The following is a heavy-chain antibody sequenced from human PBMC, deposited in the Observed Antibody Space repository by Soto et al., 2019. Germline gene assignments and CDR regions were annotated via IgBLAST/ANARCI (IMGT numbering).Heavy chain of an antibody. J-gene: IGHJ3*02. CDR1: GGTFSSYA. D-gene: IGHD2-21*02. CDR3: ARPLGPVTGAHKGAPYDAFDI. Sequence: VASVKVSCKASGGTFSSYAISWVRQAPGQGLEWMGGIIPIFGTANYAQKFQGRVTITADESTSTAYMELSSLRSEDTAVYYCARPLGPVTGAHKGAPYDAFDIWGQGTMVTVSS. V-gene: IGHV1-69*13. CDR2: IIPIFGTA.